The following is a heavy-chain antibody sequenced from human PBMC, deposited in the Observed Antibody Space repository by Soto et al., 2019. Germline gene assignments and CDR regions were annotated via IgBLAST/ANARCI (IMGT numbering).Heavy chain of an antibody. V-gene: IGHV4-34*01. J-gene: IGHJ6*02. CDR2: INHSGST. D-gene: IGHD2-2*02. CDR1: GGSFSGYY. Sequence: SETLSLTCAVYGGSFSGYYWSWIRQPPGKGLEWIGEINHSGSTNYNPSLKSRVTISVDTSKNQFSLRLSSVTAADTAVYYCAVPAAIIYGMDVWGQGTTVTVSS. CDR3: AVPAAIIYGMDV.